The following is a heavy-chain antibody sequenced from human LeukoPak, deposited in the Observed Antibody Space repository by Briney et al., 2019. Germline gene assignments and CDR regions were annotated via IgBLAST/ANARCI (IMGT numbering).Heavy chain of an antibody. D-gene: IGHD6-19*01. V-gene: IGHV3-53*04. CDR3: AREYYSSGWYYFDY. J-gene: IGHJ4*02. CDR1: GFTVSSNY. CDR2: IYSGGST. Sequence: GGSLRLSCAASGFTVSSNYMSWVRLAPGKGLEWVSVIYSGGSTYYADSVKGRFTISRHNSKNTLYLQMNSLRAEDTAVYYCAREYYSSGWYYFDYWGQGTLVTVSS.